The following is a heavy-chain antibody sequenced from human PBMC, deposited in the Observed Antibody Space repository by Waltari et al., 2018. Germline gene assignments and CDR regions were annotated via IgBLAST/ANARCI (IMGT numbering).Heavy chain of an antibody. CDR2: INSDGGST. CDR3: ARDYSSGWYP. Sequence: EVQLVESGGGLVQPGGSLRLSCAASGFTFSNYWMHWVRQAPGKGLVWVSRINSDGGSTSYADSVKVRFTISRDNAKNTLYLQMNSLRAEDTAVYSCARDYSSGWYPWGQGTLVTVSS. CDR1: GFTFSNYW. J-gene: IGHJ5*02. V-gene: IGHV3-74*01. D-gene: IGHD6-19*01.